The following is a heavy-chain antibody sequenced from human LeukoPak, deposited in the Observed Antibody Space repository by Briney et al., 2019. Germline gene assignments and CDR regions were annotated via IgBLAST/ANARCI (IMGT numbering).Heavy chain of an antibody. D-gene: IGHD2-15*01. Sequence: GRALRLSCAASGFTFSTYAMHWVRQAPGKGLEWVAVMSYDGRNIYYADSVKGRFTISRDNSENTLYLQMNSLRAEDTAVYYCAKFGKKVVVVAAVDLDSWGQGTLVTVSS. CDR1: GFTFSTYA. J-gene: IGHJ4*02. CDR2: MSYDGRNI. V-gene: IGHV3-30*18. CDR3: AKFGKKVVVVAAVDLDS.